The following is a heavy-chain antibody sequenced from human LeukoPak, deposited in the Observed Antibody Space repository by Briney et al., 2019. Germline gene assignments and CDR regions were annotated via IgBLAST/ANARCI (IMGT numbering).Heavy chain of an antibody. CDR2: TSGSGGST. V-gene: IGHV3-23*01. CDR3: AKPGQERWLQFYFDY. CDR1: GFTFSSYA. Sequence: PGGSLRLSCAASGFTFSSYAMSWVRQAPGKGLEWVSATSGSGGSTYYADSVKGRFTISRDNSKNTLYLQMNSLRAEDTAVYYCAKPGQERWLQFYFDYWGQGTLVTVSS. D-gene: IGHD5-24*01. J-gene: IGHJ4*02.